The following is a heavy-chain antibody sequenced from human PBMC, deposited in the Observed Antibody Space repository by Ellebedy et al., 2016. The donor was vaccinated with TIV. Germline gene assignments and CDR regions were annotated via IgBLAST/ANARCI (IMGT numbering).Heavy chain of an antibody. D-gene: IGHD6-13*01. J-gene: IGHJ4*02. CDR3: ARDLGIAAAGTGY. V-gene: IGHV3-21*01. Sequence: GESLKISCAASGFTFNDYSMNWVRQAPGKGLEWVSYISSSSSYKYYADSVKGRFTISRDNAKNSLYLQMNSLRAEDTAVYYCARDLGIAAAGTGYWGQGTLVTVSS. CDR2: ISSSSSYK. CDR1: GFTFNDYS.